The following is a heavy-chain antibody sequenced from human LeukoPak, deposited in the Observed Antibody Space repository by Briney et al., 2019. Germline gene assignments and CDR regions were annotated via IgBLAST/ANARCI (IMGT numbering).Heavy chain of an antibody. J-gene: IGHJ4*02. D-gene: IGHD7-27*01. V-gene: IGHV4-34*01. CDR3: ARVQTGDRGRSSDY. Sequence: SETLSLTCAVYGGSFSGYYWSWIRQPPGKGLEWIGEINHSGSTNYNPSLKSRVTISVDTSKNQFSLKLSSVTAADTAVYYCARVQTGDRGRSSDYWGQGTLVTVSS. CDR2: INHSGST. CDR1: GGSFSGYY.